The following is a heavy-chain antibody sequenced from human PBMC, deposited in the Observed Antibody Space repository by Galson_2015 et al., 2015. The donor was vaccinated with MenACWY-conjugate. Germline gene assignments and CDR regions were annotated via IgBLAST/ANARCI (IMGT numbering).Heavy chain of an antibody. CDR3: ARDPGGYSSGWYHRAVDY. Sequence: SLRLSCAASGFTFSSYSMNWVRQAPGKGLEWVSSISSSSSYVYYADSVKGRFTISRDNAKNSLYLQMNSLRAEDTAVYYCARDPGGYSSGWYHRAVDYWGQGTLVTVSS. CDR2: ISSSSSYV. CDR1: GFTFSSYS. D-gene: IGHD6-19*01. J-gene: IGHJ4*02. V-gene: IGHV3-21*01.